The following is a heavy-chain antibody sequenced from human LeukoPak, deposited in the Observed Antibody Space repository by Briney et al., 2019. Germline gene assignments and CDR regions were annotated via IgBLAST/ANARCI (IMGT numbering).Heavy chain of an antibody. CDR3: AKSNGYGLVDI. V-gene: IGHV4-4*07. J-gene: IGHJ3*02. Sequence: SETLSLTCTVSGGSISSYYWSWIRQPAGKGLEWIGRFYTSGSTKYNPSLKSRVTMSEDTSKNQFSLKLSSVTAADTAVYYCAKSNGYGLVDIWGQGTMVTVSS. D-gene: IGHD3-10*01. CDR1: GGSISSYY. CDR2: FYTSGST.